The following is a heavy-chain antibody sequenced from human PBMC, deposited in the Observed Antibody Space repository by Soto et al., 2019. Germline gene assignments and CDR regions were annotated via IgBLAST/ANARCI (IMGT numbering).Heavy chain of an antibody. V-gene: IGHV3-21*01. J-gene: IGHJ6*04. Sequence: PGGSLRLSCAASGFTFSSYSMNWVRQAPGKGLEWVSSISSSSSYIYYADSVKGRFTISRDNAKNSLYLQMNSLRAEDTAVYYCARKDPSSGYQSYYYYGMDVWGEGTTVTVSS. CDR1: GFTFSSYS. D-gene: IGHD3-22*01. CDR2: ISSSSSYI. CDR3: ARKDPSSGYQSYYYYGMDV.